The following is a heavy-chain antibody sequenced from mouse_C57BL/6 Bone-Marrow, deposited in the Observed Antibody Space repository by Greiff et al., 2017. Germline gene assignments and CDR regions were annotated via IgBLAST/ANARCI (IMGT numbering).Heavy chain of an antibody. CDR3: ARIEGNYDAFAY. D-gene: IGHD2-4*01. CDR1: GYTFTDYY. J-gene: IGHJ3*01. CDR2: INPYNGGT. Sequence: EVQRVESGPVLVKPGASVKMSCKASGYTFTDYYMNWVKQSHGKSLEWIGVINPYNGGTSYNQKFKGKATLTVDKSSSTAYMELNSLTSEDSAVYYCARIEGNYDAFAYWGQGTLVTVSA. V-gene: IGHV1-19*01.